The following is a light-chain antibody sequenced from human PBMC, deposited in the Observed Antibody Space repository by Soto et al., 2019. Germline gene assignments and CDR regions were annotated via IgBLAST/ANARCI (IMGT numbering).Light chain of an antibody. CDR3: QQLNSYPIT. Sequence: IQLTQSPSSLSASVGDRVTITCRASQGISSYLAWYQQKPGKAPKLLIYAASTLQSGVPSRFSGSGSGTDFTLTICSLQPEDVGTYYCQQLNSYPITFGQGTRLEIK. J-gene: IGKJ5*01. V-gene: IGKV1-9*01. CDR2: AAS. CDR1: QGISSY.